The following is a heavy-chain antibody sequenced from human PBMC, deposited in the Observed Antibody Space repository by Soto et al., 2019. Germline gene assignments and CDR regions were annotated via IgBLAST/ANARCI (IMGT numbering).Heavy chain of an antibody. D-gene: IGHD3-10*01. J-gene: IGHJ6*02. V-gene: IGHV6-1*01. Sequence: SQTLSLTCAISGDSASSNSAAWNWIRQSPSRGLEWLGRTYYRSKWYNDYAVSVKSRITINPDTSKNQFSLQLNSVTPEDTAVYYCARDRGYYGSGRDYYGMDVWGQGTTVTVSS. CDR2: TYYRSKWYN. CDR1: GDSASSNSAA. CDR3: ARDRGYYGSGRDYYGMDV.